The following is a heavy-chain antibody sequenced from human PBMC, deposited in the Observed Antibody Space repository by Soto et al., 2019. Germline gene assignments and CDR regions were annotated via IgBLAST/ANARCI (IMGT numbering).Heavy chain of an antibody. Sequence: QVQLVESGGGVVQPGRSLRLSCAASGFTFSSYGMHWVRQAPGKGVEWVAVIWYDGSNRYYADSVKGRFTVSRDNSKNTLYLQMNSLRAEDTAMYYCARDGSGWSDYWGRGSLVTV. D-gene: IGHD6-19*01. CDR2: IWYDGSNR. CDR3: ARDGSGWSDY. J-gene: IGHJ4*02. CDR1: GFTFSSYG. V-gene: IGHV3-33*01.